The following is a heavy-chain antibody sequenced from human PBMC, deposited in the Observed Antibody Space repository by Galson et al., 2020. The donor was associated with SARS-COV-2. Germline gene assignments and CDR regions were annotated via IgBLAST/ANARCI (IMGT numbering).Heavy chain of an antibody. CDR3: ATSWAETWYFEL. D-gene: IGHD1-26*01. J-gene: IGHJ2*01. CDR1: AGSISSTSYY. CDR2: IDYSGRT. V-gene: IGHV4-39*07. Sequence: SETLYLTCSVSAGSISSTSYYWGWIRQAPGKGLEWMGSIDYSGRTNDNPSLNSRVTISVDTSKNEFSLRLNSVTAADTAIYYCATSWAETWYFELWGRGTLVTVSS.